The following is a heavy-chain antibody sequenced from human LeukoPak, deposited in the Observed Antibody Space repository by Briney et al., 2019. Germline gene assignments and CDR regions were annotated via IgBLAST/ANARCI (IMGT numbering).Heavy chain of an antibody. V-gene: IGHV4-39*01. CDR1: GGSISSSSYY. J-gene: IGHJ4*02. D-gene: IGHD6-19*01. CDR3: ARHVRGSGWYLGPGY. CDR2: IYYGGST. Sequence: PSETLSLTCTVSGGSISSSSYYWGWIRQPPGKGLEWIGSIYYGGSTYYNPSLKSRVTISVDTSKNQFSLKLSSVTAADTAVYYCARHVRGSGWYLGPGYWGQGTLVTVSS.